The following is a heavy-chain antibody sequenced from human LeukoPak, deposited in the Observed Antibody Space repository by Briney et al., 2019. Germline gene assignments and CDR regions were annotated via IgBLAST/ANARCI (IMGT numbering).Heavy chain of an antibody. D-gene: IGHD3-3*01. CDR3: ARMSYYDFWSGWFDY. Sequence: PGGSLRLSCAASGFTFSSYWMSWVRQAPGKGLEWVANIKQGGSEKYYVDSVKGRFTISRDNAKNSLYLQMNSLRAEDTAVYYCARMSYYDFWSGWFDYWGQGTLVTVSS. CDR2: IKQGGSEK. CDR1: GFTFSSYW. V-gene: IGHV3-7*01. J-gene: IGHJ4*02.